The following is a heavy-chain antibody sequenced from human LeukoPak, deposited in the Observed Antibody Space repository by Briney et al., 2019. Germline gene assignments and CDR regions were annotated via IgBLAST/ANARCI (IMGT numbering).Heavy chain of an antibody. D-gene: IGHD2-2*02. CDR1: GSSISGYY. CDR3: AREGIVVVPAAIATYYYYYMDV. Sequence: ASETLSLTCTVSGSSISGYYWNWIRQPAGKGLEWIGRIYTSGSTNYNPSLKSRVTISVDTSKNQFSLKLSSVTAADTAVYYCAREGIVVVPAAIATYYYYYMDVWGKGTTVTVS. J-gene: IGHJ6*03. CDR2: IYTSGST. V-gene: IGHV4-4*07.